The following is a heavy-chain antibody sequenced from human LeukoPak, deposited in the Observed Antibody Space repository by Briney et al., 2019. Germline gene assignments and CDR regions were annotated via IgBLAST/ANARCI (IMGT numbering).Heavy chain of an antibody. CDR2: ISSSSRYI. CDR3: ARVAEAAAFDY. CDR1: GFTFSSYS. V-gene: IGHV3-21*01. D-gene: IGHD6-13*01. J-gene: IGHJ4*02. Sequence: GGSLRLSCAASGFTFSSYSMTWVRQAPGEGLEWVSSISSSSRYIYYADSMKGRFTISRDNAKNPLFLQMNSLRAEDTAVYYCARVAEAAAFDYWGQGTLVTVSS.